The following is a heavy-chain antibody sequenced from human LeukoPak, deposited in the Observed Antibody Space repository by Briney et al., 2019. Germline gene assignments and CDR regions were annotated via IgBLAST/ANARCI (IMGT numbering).Heavy chain of an antibody. CDR3: ARRPMPTTMTSSFDY. Sequence: SETLSLTCAVVGGSLSGSDWSWIRQTPGKGLEWIGEIRRSGNANYNPSLKSRVTLSIDTSKNHFSLNLTSVTAADTAMYYCARRPMPTTMTSSFDYWGPGAQVTVSS. CDR2: IRRSGNA. J-gene: IGHJ4*02. CDR1: GGSLSGSD. V-gene: IGHV4-34*01. D-gene: IGHD4-17*01.